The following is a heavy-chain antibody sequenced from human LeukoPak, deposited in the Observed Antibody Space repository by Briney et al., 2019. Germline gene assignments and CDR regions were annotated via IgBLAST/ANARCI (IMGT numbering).Heavy chain of an antibody. D-gene: IGHD4-17*01. CDR3: ARALGYGDPYYYGMDV. V-gene: IGHV1-69*13. CDR1: GGTFSSYA. Sequence: GASVKVSCKASGGTFSSYAISWVRQAPGQGLEWMGGIIPIFGTANYAQKFQGRVTITADESTSTAYMELSSLRAEDTAVYYCARALGYGDPYYYGMDVWGQGTTVTVSS. CDR2: IIPIFGTA. J-gene: IGHJ6*02.